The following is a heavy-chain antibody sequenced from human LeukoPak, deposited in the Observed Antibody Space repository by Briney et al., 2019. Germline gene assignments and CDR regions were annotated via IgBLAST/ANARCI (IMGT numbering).Heavy chain of an antibody. CDR2: IYHSGNT. V-gene: IGHV4-38-2*02. CDR1: GYSISSGYY. Sequence: SETLSLTCTVSGYSISSGYYWGWIRQSPGKGLEWIGSIYHSGNTYYNPSLKSRVTISVDTSKNQFSLKLSSVTAADTAVYYCARAYSSSWYFNWFDPGGQGTLVTVSS. D-gene: IGHD6-13*01. J-gene: IGHJ5*02. CDR3: ARAYSSSWYFNWFDP.